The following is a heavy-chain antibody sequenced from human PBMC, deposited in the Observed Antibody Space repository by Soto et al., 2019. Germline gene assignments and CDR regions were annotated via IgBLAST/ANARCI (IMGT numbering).Heavy chain of an antibody. Sequence: GGSLRLSCAASGFTFSSYAMSWVRQAPGKGLEWVSAISGSGGSTYYADSVKGRFTISRDNSKNTLYLQMNSLRAEDTAVYYCAKAVVRSPTVTSFDYWGQGTLVTVSS. CDR3: AKAVVRSPTVTSFDY. V-gene: IGHV3-23*01. CDR1: GFTFSSYA. CDR2: ISGSGGST. J-gene: IGHJ4*02. D-gene: IGHD4-17*01.